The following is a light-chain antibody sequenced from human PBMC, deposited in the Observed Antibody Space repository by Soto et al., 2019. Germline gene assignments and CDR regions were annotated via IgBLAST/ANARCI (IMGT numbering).Light chain of an antibody. CDR2: GAT. V-gene: IGKV3-20*01. CDR1: QTVGRDY. Sequence: EIVLTQSPGTLSMSPGEGATLSCRASQTVGRDYLAWYQQKPGQAPRLLVHGATSRATGIPDRFIGSGSETDFNLTLTRLEPEDFAVYFCHQYAYSPLTFGGGTKVDIK. CDR3: HQYAYSPLT. J-gene: IGKJ4*01.